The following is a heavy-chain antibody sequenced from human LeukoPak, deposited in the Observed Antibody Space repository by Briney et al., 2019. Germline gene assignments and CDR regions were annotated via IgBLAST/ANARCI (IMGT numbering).Heavy chain of an antibody. J-gene: IGHJ3*02. V-gene: IGHV3-53*01. CDR1: GFTVSSNH. CDR2: IYSGGST. D-gene: IGHD6-13*01. Sequence: PGGSLRLSCAASGFTVSSNHVSWVRQAPGKGLEWVSVIYSGGSTYYADSVKGRFTISRDNSKNTLYLQMNSLRAEDTAVYYCAKVRSSSWYDAFDIWGQGTMVTVSS. CDR3: AKVRSSSWYDAFDI.